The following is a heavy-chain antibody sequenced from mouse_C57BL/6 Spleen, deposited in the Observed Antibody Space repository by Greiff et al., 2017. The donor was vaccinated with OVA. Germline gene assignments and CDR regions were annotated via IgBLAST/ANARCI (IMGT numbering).Heavy chain of an antibody. V-gene: IGHV1-64*01. Sequence: QVQLQQSGAELVKPGASVKLSCKASGYTFTSYWMHWVKQRPGQGLEWIGMIHPNSGSTNYNEKFKSKATLTVDKSSSTAYMQLSSLTSEDSAVYYCARGSYDYDYAMDYWGQGTSVTVSS. CDR2: IHPNSGST. J-gene: IGHJ4*01. D-gene: IGHD2-4*01. CDR1: GYTFTSYW. CDR3: ARGSYDYDYAMDY.